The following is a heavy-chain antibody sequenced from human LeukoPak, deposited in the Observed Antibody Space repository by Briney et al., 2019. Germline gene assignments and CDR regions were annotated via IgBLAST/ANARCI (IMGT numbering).Heavy chain of an antibody. CDR3: AAMTSVTTGDY. CDR1: GFTFSSYG. CDR2: ISGSGSST. J-gene: IGHJ4*02. V-gene: IGHV3-23*01. Sequence: GGSLRLSCAASGFTFSSYGMSWVRQAPGKGLEWVSAISGSGSSTYYAASVKGRFTISRDNSKNTLYLQMNSLRAEDTAVYYCAAMTSVTTGDYWGQGTLVTVSS. D-gene: IGHD4-11*01.